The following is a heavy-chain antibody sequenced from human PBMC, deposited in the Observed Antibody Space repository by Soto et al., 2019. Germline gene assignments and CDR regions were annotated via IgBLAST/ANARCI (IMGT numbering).Heavy chain of an antibody. CDR2: IYYSGST. CDR1: GGSISSYY. V-gene: IGHV4-59*01. Sequence: TSETLSLTCTVSGGSISSYYWSWIRQPPGKGLEWIGYIYYSGSTNYNPSLKSRVTISIDTSKNQFSLKLSPVTAADTAVYYCARVGEDNKDYDFWSAVERIGMYYFDYWGQGTLVTVSS. D-gene: IGHD3-3*01. J-gene: IGHJ4*02. CDR3: ARVGEDNKDYDFWSAVERIGMYYFDY.